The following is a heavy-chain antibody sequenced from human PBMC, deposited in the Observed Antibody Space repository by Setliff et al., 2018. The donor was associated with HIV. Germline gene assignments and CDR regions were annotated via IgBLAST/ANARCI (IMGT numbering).Heavy chain of an antibody. D-gene: IGHD3-3*01. V-gene: IGHV1-8*02. CDR1: GYTFTNYD. CDR2: MTPSSGNT. J-gene: IGHJ3*02. CDR3: ARGLGALEREKRDGDAFDI. Sequence: GASVKVSCKASGYTFTNYDVNWLRQATGQGLEWMGWMTPSSGNTGSAQKFQGRVSMTRNISISTAYMELRSLTSEDTAVYFCARGLGALEREKRDGDAFDIWGQGTMVTVSS.